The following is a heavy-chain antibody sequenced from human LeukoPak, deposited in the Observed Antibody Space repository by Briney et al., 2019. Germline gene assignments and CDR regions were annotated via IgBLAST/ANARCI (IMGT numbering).Heavy chain of an antibody. CDR2: IRSKANSYAT. V-gene: IGHV3-73*01. CDR1: GFTFSGSA. CDR3: TRPSQEAWKYYFDY. D-gene: IGHD1-1*01. Sequence: GGSLKLSCAASGFTFSGSAMHWVRQASGKGLEWVGRIRSKANSYATAYAASVKGRFTISRDDSKNTAYLQMNSLKTEDTAVYYCTRPSQEAWKYYFDYWGQGTLVTVSS. J-gene: IGHJ4*02.